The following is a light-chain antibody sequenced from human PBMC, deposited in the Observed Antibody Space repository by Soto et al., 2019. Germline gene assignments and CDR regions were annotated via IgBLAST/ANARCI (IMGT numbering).Light chain of an antibody. CDR3: RQYNSFWR. CDR1: QSISSW. CDR2: DAS. Sequence: DIQITQSPSTLSASVGDRVTITCRASQSISSWLAWYQQKPGKAPRLVIYDASYLERGVPSRFSGSGSGTEFTLTISDLQPDDLATYYCRQYNSFWRFGQGTKVDIK. J-gene: IGKJ1*01. V-gene: IGKV1-5*01.